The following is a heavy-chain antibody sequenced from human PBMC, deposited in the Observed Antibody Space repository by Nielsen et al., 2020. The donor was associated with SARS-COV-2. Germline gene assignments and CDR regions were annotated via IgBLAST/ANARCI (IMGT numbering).Heavy chain of an antibody. D-gene: IGHD1-26*01. J-gene: IGHJ5*02. Sequence: GESLKISCAASGITFSSYAMHLVRQAPGKGLEWVAVIPYDGSNKYYADSVKGRITISRDNSKNTLYLQMNSLRAEDTAVYYCARVHGGSYYNWFDPWGQGTLVTVSS. CDR3: ARVHGGSYYNWFDP. V-gene: IGHV3-30-3*01. CDR2: IPYDGSNK. CDR1: GITFSSYA.